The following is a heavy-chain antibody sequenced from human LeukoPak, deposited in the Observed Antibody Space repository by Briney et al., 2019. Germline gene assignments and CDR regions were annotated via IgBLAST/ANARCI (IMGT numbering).Heavy chain of an antibody. V-gene: IGHV3-30*04. Sequence: PGGSLRLSCAASGFTFSSYAMHWVRQAPGKGLEWVAVISYDGSNKYYADSVKGRFTISRDNSKNTLYLQMNSLRAEDTAVYYCARTGSGWTYYFDYWGQGTLVTVSS. CDR2: ISYDGSNK. D-gene: IGHD6-19*01. CDR3: ARTGSGWTYYFDY. J-gene: IGHJ4*02. CDR1: GFTFSSYA.